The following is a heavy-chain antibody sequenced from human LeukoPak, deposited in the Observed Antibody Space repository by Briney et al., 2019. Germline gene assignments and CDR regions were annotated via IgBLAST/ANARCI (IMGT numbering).Heavy chain of an antibody. CDR1: GYTFTDYY. J-gene: IGHJ3*02. CDR3: ARDSSSRAFDI. D-gene: IGHD6-6*01. CDR2: INHKSGGT. V-gene: IGHV1-2*02. Sequence: ASVKVSRKVSGYTFTDYYMHWVRQAPAKGLEWMGWINHKSGGTNYAQKFQGRVNMTRDTSISTAYMELSRLRSGDTAVYYCARDSSSRAFDIGAEGTMVTVSS.